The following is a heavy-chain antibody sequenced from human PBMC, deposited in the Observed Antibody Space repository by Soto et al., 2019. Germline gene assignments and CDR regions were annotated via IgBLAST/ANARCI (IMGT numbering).Heavy chain of an antibody. D-gene: IGHD3-22*01. CDR2: ISSSSSTI. J-gene: IGHJ3*02. V-gene: IGHV3-48*01. Sequence: PGGSLRLSCAASGFTFSSYSMNWVRQAPGKGLEWVSYISSSSSTIYYADSVKGRFTISRDNAKNSLYLQMNSLRAEDTAVYYCARDLPPNYYDSSAPGRGPNFDIWGQGTMVTVSS. CDR3: ARDLPPNYYDSSAPGRGPNFDI. CDR1: GFTFSSYS.